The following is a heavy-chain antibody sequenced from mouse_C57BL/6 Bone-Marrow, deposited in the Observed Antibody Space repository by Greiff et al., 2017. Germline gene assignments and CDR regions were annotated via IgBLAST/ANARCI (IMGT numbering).Heavy chain of an antibody. CDR3: ARCYYDYDWFAY. CDR1: GYTFTDYN. V-gene: IGHV1-18*01. Sequence: VQLQQSGPELVKPGASVKIPCKASGYTFTDYNMDWVKQSHGKSLEWIGDINPNNGGTIYNQKFKGKATLTVDKSSSTAYMELRSLTSEDTAVYYCARCYYDYDWFAYWGQGTLVTVSA. J-gene: IGHJ3*01. CDR2: INPNNGGT. D-gene: IGHD2-4*01.